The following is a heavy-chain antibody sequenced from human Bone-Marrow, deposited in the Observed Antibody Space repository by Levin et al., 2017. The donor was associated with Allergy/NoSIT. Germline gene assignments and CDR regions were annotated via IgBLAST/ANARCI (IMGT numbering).Heavy chain of an antibody. V-gene: IGHV1-69*01. CDR3: ARGYFDSSGPFDS. D-gene: IGHD3-22*01. Sequence: KISCKAPGDTFRSYALSWVRQAPGQGLEWMGGIFPVFETANYAQRLQGRVTITADESTTTAYMELTSLTSEDTAVYICARGYFDSSGPFDSWGQGTLVTVSS. J-gene: IGHJ4*02. CDR2: IFPVFETA. CDR1: GDTFRSYA.